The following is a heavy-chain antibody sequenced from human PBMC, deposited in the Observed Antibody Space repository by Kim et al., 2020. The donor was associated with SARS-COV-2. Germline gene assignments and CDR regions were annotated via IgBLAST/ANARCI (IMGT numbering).Heavy chain of an antibody. CDR1: GFTFSSYA. Sequence: GGSLRLSCAASGFTFSSYAMHWVRQAPGKGLEWVAVIWYDGSNKYYADSVKGRFTISRDNSKNTLYLQMNSLRAEDTAVYYCAKTGITGTGRNAFDIWGQGTMVTVSS. V-gene: IGHV3-33*06. CDR2: IWYDGSNK. CDR3: AKTGITGTGRNAFDI. J-gene: IGHJ3*02. D-gene: IGHD1-20*01.